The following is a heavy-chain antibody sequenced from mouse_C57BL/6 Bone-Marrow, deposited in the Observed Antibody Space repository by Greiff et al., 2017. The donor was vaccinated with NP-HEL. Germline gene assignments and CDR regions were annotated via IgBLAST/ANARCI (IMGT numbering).Heavy chain of an antibody. J-gene: IGHJ3*01. V-gene: IGHV5-4*03. CDR2: ISDGGSYT. Sequence: EVMLVESGGGLVKPGGSLKLSCAASGFTFSSYAMSWVRQTPEKRLEWVATISDGGSYTYYPDNVKGRFTISRDNAKNTLYLQMSHLKSEDTAMDYCARGYYSNLAWFAYWGQGTLVTVSA. D-gene: IGHD2-5*01. CDR1: GFTFSSYA. CDR3: ARGYYSNLAWFAY.